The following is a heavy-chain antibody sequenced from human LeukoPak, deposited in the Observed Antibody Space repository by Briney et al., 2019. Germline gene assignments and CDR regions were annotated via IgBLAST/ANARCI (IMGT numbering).Heavy chain of an antibody. Sequence: GGSLRLSCAASGFTFSSYEMNWVRQAPGKGLEWVSYISSSGSTIYCADSVKGRFTISRDNAKNSLYLQMNSLRAEDTAVYYCARVEYYDILTGYGYWGQGTLVTVSS. J-gene: IGHJ4*02. D-gene: IGHD3-9*01. CDR1: GFTFSSYE. CDR3: ARVEYYDILTGYGY. CDR2: ISSSGSTI. V-gene: IGHV3-48*03.